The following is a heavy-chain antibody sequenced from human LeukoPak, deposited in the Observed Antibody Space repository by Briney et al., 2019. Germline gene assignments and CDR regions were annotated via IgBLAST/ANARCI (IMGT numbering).Heavy chain of an antibody. Sequence: SETLSLTCTVSGGSISSSYYYWGWIRQPPGKGLEWIGSIYYSGNTFYNPSLKSRVTISVDTSKNQFSLRLSSVTAADTAVYYCARVVKQWLAYFDYWGQGTLVTVPS. D-gene: IGHD6-19*01. V-gene: IGHV4-39*07. CDR1: GGSISSSYYY. CDR3: ARVVKQWLAYFDY. J-gene: IGHJ4*02. CDR2: IYYSGNT.